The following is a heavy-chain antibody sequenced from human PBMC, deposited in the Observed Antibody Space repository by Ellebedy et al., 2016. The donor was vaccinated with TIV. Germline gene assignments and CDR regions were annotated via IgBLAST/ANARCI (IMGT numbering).Heavy chain of an antibody. V-gene: IGHV3-23*01. D-gene: IGHD3-10*01. Sequence: GGSLRLSXAASGFTVSSNYMSWVRQAPGKGLEWVSVISGSGGSTYYADSVKGRFTISRDNSKNTLYLQMNSLRAEDTAVYYCAKDPDYYGSGIAFDYWGQGTLVTVSS. J-gene: IGHJ4*02. CDR2: ISGSGGST. CDR3: AKDPDYYGSGIAFDY. CDR1: GFTVSSNY.